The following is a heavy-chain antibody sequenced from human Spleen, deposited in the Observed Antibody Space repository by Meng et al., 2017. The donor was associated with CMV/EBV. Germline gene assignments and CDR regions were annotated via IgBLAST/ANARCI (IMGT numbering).Heavy chain of an antibody. V-gene: IGHV2-5*01. J-gene: IGHJ4*02. CDR2: IYWNDAK. CDR1: GFSLSTSGVG. D-gene: IGHD2-2*01. Sequence: SGPTLVKPTQTLTLTCTFSGFSLSTSGVGVGWIRQPPGKALEWLALIYWNDAKRYSPSLKSRLTVTKDTSKNQVVLTMTNMDPVDTATYYCAHSDCSSTSCPNYFDYWGQGTLVTVSS. CDR3: AHSDCSSTSCPNYFDY.